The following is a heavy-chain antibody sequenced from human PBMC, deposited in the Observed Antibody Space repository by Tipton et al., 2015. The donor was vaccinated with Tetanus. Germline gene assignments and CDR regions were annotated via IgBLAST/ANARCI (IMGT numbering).Heavy chain of an antibody. V-gene: IGHV4-59*11. J-gene: IGHJ4*02. D-gene: IGHD1-1*01. CDR2: LYDNGRT. Sequence: TLSLTCTVSGGPISNHYWSWIRQPPGKGLEWIGYLYDNGRTKYNPSLNSRVTISVDTPKKQLSLKLTSVTAADTAVYYCARANNDIPKKGPFDSWGQGTLVIVSS. CDR1: GGPISNHY. CDR3: ARANNDIPKKGPFDS.